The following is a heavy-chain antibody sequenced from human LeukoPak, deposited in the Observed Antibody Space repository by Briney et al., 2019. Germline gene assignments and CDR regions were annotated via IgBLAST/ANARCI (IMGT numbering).Heavy chain of an antibody. V-gene: IGHV3-66*01. CDR2: LYSGGDS. J-gene: IGHJ5*02. D-gene: IGHD2-15*01. Sequence: TGGSLRLSCAASGFTVSSNYMSWVRQAPGKGLEWVSVLYSGGDSYYADSVKGRFTISRANSKNTLYLQMSSLRAEDTAVYYCARAPPGYCSGGSCSRPLDLWGQGTLVTVSS. CDR1: GFTVSSNY. CDR3: ARAPPGYCSGGSCSRPLDL.